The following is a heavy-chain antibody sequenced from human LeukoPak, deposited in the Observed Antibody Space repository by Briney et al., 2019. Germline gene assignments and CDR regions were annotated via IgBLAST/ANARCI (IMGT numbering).Heavy chain of an antibody. CDR2: FSFDETTI. J-gene: IGHJ4*02. D-gene: IGHD1-1*01. V-gene: IGHV3-74*01. CDR3: ARDYWNHIDF. Sequence: GGSLRLSCAASGFTFSSFWMHWVRQAPGQGLVWVSRFSFDETTIDYADSVKGRFTISRDNAKNTLYLQMNSLRAEDTAVYYCARDYWNHIDFWGQGTLVTVSS. CDR1: GFTFSSFW.